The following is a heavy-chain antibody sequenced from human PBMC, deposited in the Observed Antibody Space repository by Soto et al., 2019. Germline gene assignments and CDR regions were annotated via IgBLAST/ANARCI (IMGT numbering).Heavy chain of an antibody. V-gene: IGHV4-59*01. CDR3: ARRAVVLSAIREDNWFDP. CDR1: GGSISPFY. Sequence: PSETLSLTCTVSGGSISPFYWSWIRQPPGKGLEWVGYIYYAGTTSYNPSLKSRVTISLETSKNQFSLKLNSVTAADTAVYFCARRAVVLSAIREDNWFDPWGQGTLVTVSS. CDR2: IYYAGTT. D-gene: IGHD2-21*02. J-gene: IGHJ5*02.